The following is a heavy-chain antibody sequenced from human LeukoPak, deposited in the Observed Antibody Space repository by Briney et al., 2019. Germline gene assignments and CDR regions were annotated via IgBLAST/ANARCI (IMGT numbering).Heavy chain of an antibody. D-gene: IGHD2-2*01. CDR1: GYTFTSYG. J-gene: IGHJ4*02. V-gene: IGHV1-18*01. CDR3: ARGIVVPAAHWWGPAEFDY. CDR2: ISAYNGNT. Sequence: ASVKVSCKASGYTFTSYGISWVRQAPGQGLEWMGWISAYNGNTNYAQKLQGRVTMTTDTSTSTAYMELRSLRSDDTAVYYCARGIVVPAAHWWGPAEFDYWGQGTLVTVSS.